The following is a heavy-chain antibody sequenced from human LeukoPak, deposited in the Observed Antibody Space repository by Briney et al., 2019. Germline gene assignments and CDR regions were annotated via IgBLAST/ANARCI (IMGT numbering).Heavy chain of an antibody. J-gene: IGHJ3*02. CDR2: IYPGDSDT. V-gene: IGHV5-51*01. CDR1: GYSFTSYW. D-gene: IGHD2-21*02. CDR3: ARILAYCGGDCYHSPFGAFGI. Sequence: GESLKISCKGSGYSFTSYWIGWVRQMPGKGLEWMGIIYPGDSDTRYSPSFQGQVTISADKSISTAYLQWSSLKASVTAMYYCARILAYCGGDCYHSPFGAFGIWGQGTMVTVSS.